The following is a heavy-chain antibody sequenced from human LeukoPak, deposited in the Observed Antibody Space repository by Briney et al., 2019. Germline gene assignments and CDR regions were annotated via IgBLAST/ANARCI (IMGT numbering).Heavy chain of an antibody. CDR3: AKDQLAAVVVVPAAMLSY. CDR2: ISYHGSST. CDR1: GFTFRTYA. J-gene: IGHJ4*02. Sequence: PGGSLRLSCAASGFTFRTYAMHWVRRAPGKGLEWVAVISYHGSSTYYGDSVKGRFTISRDNSKNTLYLQMNSLRAEDTAVYYCAKDQLAAVVVVPAAMLSYWGQGTLVTVSS. V-gene: IGHV3-30-3*01. D-gene: IGHD2-2*01.